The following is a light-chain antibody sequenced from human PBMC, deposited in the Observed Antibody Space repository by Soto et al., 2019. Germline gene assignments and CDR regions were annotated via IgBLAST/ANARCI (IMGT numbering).Light chain of an antibody. Sequence: SAVPQPPTACGSPWQSDNKYCTGTSSDVGGYIYVSWYQQHPGKAPKLMIYEVSKRPSGVPDRFSGSKSGNTASLTVSGLQAEDEADYYCSSYAGSTFYVFGTGTKVTVL. J-gene: IGLJ1*01. CDR1: SSDVGGYIY. CDR2: EVS. V-gene: IGLV2-8*01. CDR3: SSYAGSTFYV.